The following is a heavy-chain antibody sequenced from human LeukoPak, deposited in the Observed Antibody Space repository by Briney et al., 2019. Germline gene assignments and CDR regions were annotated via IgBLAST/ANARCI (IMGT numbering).Heavy chain of an antibody. J-gene: IGHJ5*02. CDR3: AKGSTDRGFDP. Sequence: SGGSLRLSCAASGFTFSSYAMSWVRQAPGKGLEWVSAISGSGYSTYHADSVKGRFTISRDNSKNTLYLQMNSLRVEDTAVYYCAKGSTDRGFDPWGQGILVTVSS. D-gene: IGHD4-17*01. CDR2: ISGSGYST. V-gene: IGHV3-23*01. CDR1: GFTFSSYA.